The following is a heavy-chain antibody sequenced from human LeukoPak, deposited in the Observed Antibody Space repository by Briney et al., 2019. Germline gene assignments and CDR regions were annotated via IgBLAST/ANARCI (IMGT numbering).Heavy chain of an antibody. CDR3: ASSSWSREDY. Sequence: PGGSLRLSCAASGFTFSSYSMNWVRQAPGKGLEWVSSISSSSSYIYYADSVKGRFTIPRDNAKNSLYLQMNSLRAEDTAVYYCASSSWSREDYWGQGTLVTVSS. V-gene: IGHV3-21*01. J-gene: IGHJ4*02. D-gene: IGHD6-13*01. CDR1: GFTFSSYS. CDR2: ISSSSSYI.